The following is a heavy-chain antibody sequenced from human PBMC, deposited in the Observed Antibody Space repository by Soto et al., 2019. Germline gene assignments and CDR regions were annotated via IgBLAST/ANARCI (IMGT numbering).Heavy chain of an antibody. Sequence: QVQLVQSGAEVKKPGSSVKVSCKASGGTFSSYTISWVRQAPGQGLEWMGRIIPILGIANYAQKFQGRVTITADKSTSTAYMELSSLRAEDTAGDYCATHRGYPVDAFDIWGQGTMVTVSS. J-gene: IGHJ3*02. CDR2: IIPILGIA. CDR3: ATHRGYPVDAFDI. D-gene: IGHD3-22*01. CDR1: GGTFSSYT. V-gene: IGHV1-69*02.